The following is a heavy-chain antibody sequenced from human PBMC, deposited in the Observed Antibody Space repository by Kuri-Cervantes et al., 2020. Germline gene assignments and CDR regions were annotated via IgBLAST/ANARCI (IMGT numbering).Heavy chain of an antibody. CDR1: GDSVSSNSAT. J-gene: IGHJ6*03. D-gene: IGHD3-9*01. CDR2: TYYRSKWYN. Sequence: SETLSLTCAISGDSVSSNSATWNWIRQSPSRGLEWLGRTYYRSKWYNDYALSVKSRITINPDTSKNQFSLQVNSVTPEDTAVYYCVRDLTGPDYYYYYMDFWGKGTTVTVSS. CDR3: VRDLTGPDYYYYYMDF. V-gene: IGHV6-1*01.